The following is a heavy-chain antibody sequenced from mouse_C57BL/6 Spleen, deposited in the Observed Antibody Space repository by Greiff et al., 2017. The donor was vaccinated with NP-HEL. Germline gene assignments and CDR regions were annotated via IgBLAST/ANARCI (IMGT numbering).Heavy chain of an antibody. CDR2: IDPSDSYT. V-gene: IGHV1-69*01. J-gene: IGHJ4*01. D-gene: IGHD3-2*02. CDR1: GYTFTSYW. CDR3: ARGGGAQATAMDY. Sequence: QVQLKQPGAELVMPGASVKLSCKASGYTFTSYWMHWVKQRPGQGLEWIGEIDPSDSYTNYNQKFKGQSPLPVDKSSSTAYMQLSSLTSEDAAVYYCARGGGAQATAMDYWGQGTSVTVSS.